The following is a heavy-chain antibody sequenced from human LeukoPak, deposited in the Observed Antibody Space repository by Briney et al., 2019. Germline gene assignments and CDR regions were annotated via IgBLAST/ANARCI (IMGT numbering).Heavy chain of an antibody. CDR2: INPSGGST. Sequence: ASAKVSCKASGYTFTSYYMHWVRQAPGQGLEWMGIINPSGGSTSYAQKFQGRVTMTRDTSTSTFYMELSSLRSEDTAVYYCALLGGNPFDYWGQGTLVTVSS. CDR1: GYTFTSYY. J-gene: IGHJ4*02. D-gene: IGHD1-14*01. V-gene: IGHV1-46*01. CDR3: ALLGGNPFDY.